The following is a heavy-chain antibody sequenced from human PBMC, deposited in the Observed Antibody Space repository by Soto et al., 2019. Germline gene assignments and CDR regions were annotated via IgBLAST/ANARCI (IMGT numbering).Heavy chain of an antibody. J-gene: IGHJ4*02. CDR1: GFTFSSYT. D-gene: IGHD6-19*01. CDR3: AKPLSSGWYRGGFDY. Sequence: EVQLLESGGGLVQPGGSLRLSCAASGFTFSSYTMSWVRHAPGKGLEWVSAISGSGGSTYYADSVKGRFTISRDNTKNTLYLQMNSLRAEDTAVYYCAKPLSSGWYRGGFDYWGQGTLVTVSS. CDR2: ISGSGGST. V-gene: IGHV3-23*01.